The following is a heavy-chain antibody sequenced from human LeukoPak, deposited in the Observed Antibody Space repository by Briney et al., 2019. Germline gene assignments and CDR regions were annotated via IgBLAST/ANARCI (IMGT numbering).Heavy chain of an antibody. V-gene: IGHV3-33*01. D-gene: IGHD1-26*01. CDR1: GFTFSSYG. CDR2: IWYDGSNK. Sequence: PGGSLRLSCAASGFTFSSYGMHWVRQAPGKGLEWVAVIWYDGSNKYYADSVKGRFTISRDNSKNTLYLQMNSLRAEDTAVYYCASNSGSYRGDAFDIWGQGTMVTVSS. CDR3: ASNSGSYRGDAFDI. J-gene: IGHJ3*02.